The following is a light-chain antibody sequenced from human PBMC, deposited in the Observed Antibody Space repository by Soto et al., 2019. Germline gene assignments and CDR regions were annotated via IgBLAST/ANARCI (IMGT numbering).Light chain of an antibody. V-gene: IGKV3-15*01. CDR2: GAS. CDR1: QSFATN. Sequence: EIVMTQSPATLSVSPGERATLSCRASQSFATNLAWYQQKPGQSPRLLIYGASTRATGIPAGFSGDGSGTEFTLTISSLQSEDFAVYFCQQYNKWPYTFGQGTKLEIK. CDR3: QQYNKWPYT. J-gene: IGKJ2*01.